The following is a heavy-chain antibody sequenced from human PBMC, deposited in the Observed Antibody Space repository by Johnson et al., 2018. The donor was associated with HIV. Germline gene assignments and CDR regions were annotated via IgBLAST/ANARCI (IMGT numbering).Heavy chain of an antibody. Sequence: MLLVESGGVLVQHGGSLRLSCAASGFTVSSNEMSWVRQAPGKGLEWVSSISGGSTYYADSRKGRFTISRDNSKNTLYLQMNSLKTEDTAVYYCTTDWEYYYGAGKLDAFDMWGQGTMVTVSS. V-gene: IGHV3-38-3*01. CDR3: TTDWEYYYGAGKLDAFDM. D-gene: IGHD3-10*01. J-gene: IGHJ3*02. CDR1: GFTVSSNE. CDR2: ISGGST.